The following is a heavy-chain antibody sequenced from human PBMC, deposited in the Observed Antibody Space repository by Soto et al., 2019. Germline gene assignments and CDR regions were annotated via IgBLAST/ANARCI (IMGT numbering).Heavy chain of an antibody. CDR2: IYYSGST. Sequence: PSETLSLTCTVSGGSISSYYWSWIRQPPGKGLEWIGYIYYSGSTNYNPSLKSRVTISVDTSKNQFSLKLSSVTAADTAVYYCARHSLTGSKPNFDYWGRGTLVTVSS. D-gene: IGHD7-27*01. V-gene: IGHV4-59*08. CDR3: ARHSLTGSKPNFDY. CDR1: GGSISSYY. J-gene: IGHJ4*02.